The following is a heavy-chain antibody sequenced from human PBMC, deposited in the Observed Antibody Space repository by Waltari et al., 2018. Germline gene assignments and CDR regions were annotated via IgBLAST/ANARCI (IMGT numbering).Heavy chain of an antibody. J-gene: IGHJ4*02. CDR2: ISGSGGST. CDR3: AKVSYGDYVFDY. Sequence: EVQMLESGGGLVQPGGSLRLSCAASGFTCSSYAMSWVPQAPGKGLEWVSAISGSGGSTYYADSVKGRFTISRDNSKNTLYLQMNSLRAEDTAVYYCAKVSYGDYVFDYWGQGTLVTVSS. V-gene: IGHV3-23*01. D-gene: IGHD4-17*01. CDR1: GFTCSSYA.